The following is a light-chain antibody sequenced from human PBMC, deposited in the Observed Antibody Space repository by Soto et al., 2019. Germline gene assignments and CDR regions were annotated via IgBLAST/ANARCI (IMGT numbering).Light chain of an antibody. J-gene: IGLJ1*01. CDR3: GTWDSSLRGYV. Sequence: QPVLTRPPSVNAVEGHEVTISCYRSSSNLGNNFVSWYQHLPGTAPKLLIYENNKRPSGIPDRFSGSKAGTSASLGITGLQTGDEADYYCGTWDSSLRGYVFATGTKVTVL. V-gene: IGLV1-51*02. CDR1: SSNLGNNF. CDR2: ENN.